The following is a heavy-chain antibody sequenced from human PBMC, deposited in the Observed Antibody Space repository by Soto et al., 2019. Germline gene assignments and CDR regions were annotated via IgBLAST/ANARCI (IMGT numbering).Heavy chain of an antibody. Sequence: SETLSLTCIFSVESISSSSYYCGWIRQPPWKGLEWIGSIYYSGRTYYNPSFKSRVTISIDTSKNQFSLKLSSVTATDTAVYYCARQRTTVLNQAYFEHLEQGALVIVSS. CDR2: IYYSGRT. D-gene: IGHD4-17*01. CDR3: ARQRTTVLNQAYFEH. CDR1: VESISSSSYY. J-gene: IGHJ4*02. V-gene: IGHV4-39*01.